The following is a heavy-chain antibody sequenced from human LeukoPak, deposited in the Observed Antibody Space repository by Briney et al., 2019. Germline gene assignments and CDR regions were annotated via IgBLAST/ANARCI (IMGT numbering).Heavy chain of an antibody. Sequence: ASVKVSCKASGYTFTSYDINWVRQATGQGLEWMGWMNPNSDNTGYAQKFQGRVTMTRNTSISTAYMELSSLRSEDTAVYYCAREMLAYCGGDCYSPVYYYYMDVWGKGTTVTISS. CDR2: MNPNSDNT. V-gene: IGHV1-8*01. D-gene: IGHD2-21*02. CDR3: AREMLAYCGGDCYSPVYYYYMDV. CDR1: GYTFTSYD. J-gene: IGHJ6*03.